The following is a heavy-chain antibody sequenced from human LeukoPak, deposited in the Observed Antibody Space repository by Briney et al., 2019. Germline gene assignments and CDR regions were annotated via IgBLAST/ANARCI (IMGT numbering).Heavy chain of an antibody. D-gene: IGHD5-24*01. V-gene: IGHV3-30-3*01. CDR1: GFTFSNAW. Sequence: GGSLRLSCAASGFTFSNAWMSWVRQAPGKGLEWVAVISYDGSSDYYADSVKGRFTISRDDSKNTLYLQMNSLRAEDTAVYYCARASRWLQVGFDYWGQGTPVTVSS. CDR2: ISYDGSSD. CDR3: ARASRWLQVGFDY. J-gene: IGHJ4*02.